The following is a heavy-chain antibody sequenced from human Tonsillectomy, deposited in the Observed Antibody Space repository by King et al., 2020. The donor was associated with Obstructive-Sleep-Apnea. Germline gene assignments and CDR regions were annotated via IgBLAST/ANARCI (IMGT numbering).Heavy chain of an antibody. Sequence: QLQESGPGLVKPSQTLSLTCTVSGGSISSGGYYWSWIRQHPGKGLEWIGYIYYSGSTYYNPSLKSRVTISVDTSKKQFSLKLSSVTAADTAVYYCAGQNSSASNWFDPWGQGTLVTVSS. D-gene: IGHD3-22*01. J-gene: IGHJ5*02. CDR1: GGSISSGGYY. V-gene: IGHV4-31*03. CDR2: IYYSGST. CDR3: AGQNSSASNWFDP.